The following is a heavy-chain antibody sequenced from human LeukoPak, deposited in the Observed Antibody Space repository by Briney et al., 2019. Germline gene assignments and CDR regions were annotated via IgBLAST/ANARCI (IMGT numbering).Heavy chain of an antibody. CDR1: AGSLNSDDYY. V-gene: IGHV4-61*02. CDR2: IYSPGTN. Sequence: SETLSLTCTVSAGSLNSDDYYWSWIREPAWKGLEWIGRIYSPGTNYNYNPSLKSRVTISIDTSKNQFSLKLTSVTAGDTAVYYCARGIGTSYESSRDAFDIWGQETMVTVSS. J-gene: IGHJ3*02. D-gene: IGHD3-22*01. CDR3: ARGIGTSYESSRDAFDI.